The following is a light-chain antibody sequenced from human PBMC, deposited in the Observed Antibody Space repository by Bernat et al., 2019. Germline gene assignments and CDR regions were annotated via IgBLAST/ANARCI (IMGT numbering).Light chain of an antibody. CDR2: DVS. J-gene: IGLJ2*01. V-gene: IGLV2-14*03. Sequence: QSALTQPASVSGSPGQSITISCTGTSSDVGAYNYVSWYQQHPGKAPKLMIYDVSIRPSGVSNRFSGSKSGNTAYLTISGLQAEDESYYYCKSYTTTSTPVVFGGGTKLTVL. CDR1: SSDVGAYNY. CDR3: KSYTTTSTPVV.